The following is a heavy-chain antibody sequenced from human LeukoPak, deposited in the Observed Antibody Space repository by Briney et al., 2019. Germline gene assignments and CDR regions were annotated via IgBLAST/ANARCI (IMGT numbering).Heavy chain of an antibody. CDR1: GGSISSSSYH. J-gene: IGHJ4*02. CDR2: IYYTGNT. V-gene: IGHV4-39*01. CDR3: ASLSDYFDY. Sequence: SETLSLTCTVSGGSISSSSYHWGWIRHPPGKGLEGIGSIYYTGNTYYNPALKSRVPLSVDTSKNQFSLRLSSVTAGDTAVYYCASLSDYFDYWGQGTLVTVSS. D-gene: IGHD3-16*02.